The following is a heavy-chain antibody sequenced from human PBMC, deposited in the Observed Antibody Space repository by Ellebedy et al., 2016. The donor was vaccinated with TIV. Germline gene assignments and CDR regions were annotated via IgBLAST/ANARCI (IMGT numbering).Heavy chain of an antibody. CDR2: IYYSGST. CDR3: ARSTMIVVVPFDY. Sequence: MPSETLSLTCAVYGGSFSDYYWGWIRQPPGKGLEWIGSIYYSGSTYYNPSLKSRVTISVDTSKNQFSLKLSSVTAADTAVYYCARSTMIVVVPFDYWGQGTLVTVSS. D-gene: IGHD3-22*01. CDR1: GGSFSDYY. J-gene: IGHJ4*02. V-gene: IGHV4-39*01.